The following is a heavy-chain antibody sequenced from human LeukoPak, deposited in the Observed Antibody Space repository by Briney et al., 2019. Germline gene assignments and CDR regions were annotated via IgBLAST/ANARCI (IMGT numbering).Heavy chain of an antibody. Sequence: GGSLRLSCAASGFTFSSFGMHWVRQAPGKGLEWVAFIRYDGSNKYYADSVKGRFPISRDNSKNTMYLKMNSLRAEDTAVYYCVVITQAWGQGTLVTVSS. CDR1: GFTFSSFG. D-gene: IGHD2/OR15-2a*01. V-gene: IGHV3-30*02. CDR2: IRYDGSNK. J-gene: IGHJ5*02. CDR3: VVITQA.